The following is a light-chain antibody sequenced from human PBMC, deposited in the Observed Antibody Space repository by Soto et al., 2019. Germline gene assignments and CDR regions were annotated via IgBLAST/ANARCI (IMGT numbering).Light chain of an antibody. CDR2: GNS. J-gene: IGLJ3*02. CDR3: QAYDSSMSGWL. V-gene: IGLV1-40*01. Sequence: QSVLTQPPSVSGAPGQRVTISCTGSSSNIGAGYDVHWYQQLPGTAPKLLIYGNSNRPSGVPDRFSGSKSCTSASLARTGLQAEDEADYDFQAYDSSMSGWLFGGGNKHTVL. CDR1: SSNIGAGYD.